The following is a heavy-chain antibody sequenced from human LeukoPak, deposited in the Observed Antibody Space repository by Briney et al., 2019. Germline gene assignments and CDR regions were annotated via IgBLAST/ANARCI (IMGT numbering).Heavy chain of an antibody. D-gene: IGHD3-3*01. CDR2: IYPDDSDT. J-gene: IGHJ4*02. Sequence: GESLKISCQGSGYSFTNYWIAWVRQMPGKGLEWMGIIYPDDSDTRYSPSFQGQVTISADKSVSTAYLQWSSLKASDTAMYYCARDYDFWSGYYDYWGRGTLVTVSS. CDR3: ARDYDFWSGYYDY. CDR1: GYSFTNYW. V-gene: IGHV5-51*01.